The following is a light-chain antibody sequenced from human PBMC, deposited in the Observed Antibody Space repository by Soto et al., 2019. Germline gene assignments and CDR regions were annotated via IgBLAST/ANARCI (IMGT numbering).Light chain of an antibody. Sequence: QAVLTQPPSVSGAPGQRVTISCTGSSSNIGAGHDVHWYQHLPGTAPKLLIYGNSNRPSRVPDRFSGSKSGTSASLAITGLQAEDEAYYYCQSYDSSLSGSEVFGTGTKVTVL. CDR2: GNS. CDR3: QSYDSSLSGSEV. J-gene: IGLJ1*01. V-gene: IGLV1-40*01. CDR1: SSNIGAGHD.